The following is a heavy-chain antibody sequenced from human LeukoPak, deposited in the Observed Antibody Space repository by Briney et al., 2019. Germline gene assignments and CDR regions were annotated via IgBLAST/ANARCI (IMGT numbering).Heavy chain of an antibody. Sequence: GGSLRLSCAASGFTFSSSGMHWVRQAPGKGLEWVAVISYDGSNKYYADSVKGRFTFSRDNSKNTLYLQMNSLRAEDMAVYYCAKEYCRNRVCHSLDYWGQGTRGTVSS. CDR2: ISYDGSNK. J-gene: IGHJ4*02. V-gene: IGHV3-30*18. CDR1: GFTFSSSG. CDR3: AKEYCRNRVCHSLDY. D-gene: IGHD2-8*01.